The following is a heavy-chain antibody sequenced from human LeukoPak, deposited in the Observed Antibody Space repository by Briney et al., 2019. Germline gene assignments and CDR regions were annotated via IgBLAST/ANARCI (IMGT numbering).Heavy chain of an antibody. J-gene: IGHJ4*02. D-gene: IGHD4-23*01. CDR2: TSPSGGST. CDR3: AKRSDYGDNWNYFDY. Sequence: PGGSLRLSCAASGFTFSTYGMIWVRQAPGKGLEWFSATSPSGGSTYYADSVKGRFTISRDNSKNTLYLQMNSLRAEDTAVYFCAKRSDYGDNWNYFDYWGQGTLVTVSS. CDR1: GFTFSTYG. V-gene: IGHV3-23*01.